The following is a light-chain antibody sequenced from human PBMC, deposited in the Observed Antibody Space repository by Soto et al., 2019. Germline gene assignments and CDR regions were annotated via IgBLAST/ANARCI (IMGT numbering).Light chain of an antibody. CDR3: REYNEWPLT. J-gene: IGKJ1*01. V-gene: IGKV3-15*01. CDR1: PTISSS. Sequence: EIVMTHSPATLSVSPGESATLCGRASPTISSSKLAWYQQKPGQTPRLLIYDTSTRAAGVPTRFNGSRSGAQLTLTINSLQSEDFALYYCREYNEWPLTISQGTKVDIK. CDR2: DTS.